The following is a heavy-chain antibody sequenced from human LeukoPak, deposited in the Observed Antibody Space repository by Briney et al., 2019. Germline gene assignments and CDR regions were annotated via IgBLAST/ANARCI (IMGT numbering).Heavy chain of an antibody. Sequence: PGGSLRLSXAASGFTFSSYAMSWVRQAPGKGLEWVSAISGSGGSTYYADSVKGRFTISRDNSKNTLYLQMNSLRAEDTAVYYCAKAHDYGDYVVRFDYWGQGTLVTVSS. CDR2: ISGSGGST. CDR3: AKAHDYGDYVVRFDY. J-gene: IGHJ4*02. V-gene: IGHV3-23*01. CDR1: GFTFSSYA. D-gene: IGHD4-17*01.